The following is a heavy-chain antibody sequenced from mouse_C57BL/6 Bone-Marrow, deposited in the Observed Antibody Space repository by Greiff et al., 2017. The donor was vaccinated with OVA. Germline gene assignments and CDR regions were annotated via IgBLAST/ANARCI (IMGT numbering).Heavy chain of an antibody. Sequence: VQLQESGAELVRPGTSVKVSCKASGYAFTNYLIEWVKQRPGQGLEWIGVINPGSGGTNYNEKFKGKATLTADKSSSTAYMQLSSLTSEDSAVYFCARVGRYAMDYWGQGTSVTVSS. V-gene: IGHV1-54*01. CDR2: INPGSGGT. CDR1: GYAFTNYL. D-gene: IGHD4-1*01. J-gene: IGHJ4*01. CDR3: ARVGRYAMDY.